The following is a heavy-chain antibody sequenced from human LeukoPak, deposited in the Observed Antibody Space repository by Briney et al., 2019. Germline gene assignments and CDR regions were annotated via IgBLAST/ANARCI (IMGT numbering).Heavy chain of an antibody. CDR1: GGSISSYY. J-gene: IGHJ5*02. CDR2: IYYSGST. D-gene: IGHD5-18*01. Sequence: SGTLSLTCTVSGGSISSYYWSWIRQPPGKGPEWIGYIYYSGSTNYNPSLKSRVTISVDTSKNQFSLKLSSVTAADTAVYYCARGGYSYGYWFDPWGQGTLVTVSS. V-gene: IGHV4-59*01. CDR3: ARGGYSYGYWFDP.